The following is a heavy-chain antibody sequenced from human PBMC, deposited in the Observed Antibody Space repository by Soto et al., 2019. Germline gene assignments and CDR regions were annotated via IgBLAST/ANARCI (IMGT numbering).Heavy chain of an antibody. Sequence: SETLSLTCTVSGGSISSGGYYWSWIRQHPGKGLEWIGYIYYSGSTYYNPSLKSRVTISVDTSKNQFSLKLSSVTAADTAVYYCASQRTYDFWSGYYSAFNIWGQGTMVTVS. CDR1: GGSISSGGYY. D-gene: IGHD3-3*01. J-gene: IGHJ3*02. V-gene: IGHV4-31*03. CDR3: ASQRTYDFWSGYYSAFNI. CDR2: IYYSGST.